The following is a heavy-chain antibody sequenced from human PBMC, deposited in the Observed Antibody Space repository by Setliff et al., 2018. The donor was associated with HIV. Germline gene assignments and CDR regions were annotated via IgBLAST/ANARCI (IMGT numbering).Heavy chain of an antibody. CDR2: IYYSGST. D-gene: IGHD3-22*01. V-gene: IGHV4-59*01. Sequence: SETLSLTCTVSGGSISSYYWSWIRQPPGKGLERIGYIYYSGSTNYNPSLKSRVTISVDTSKNQVSLKLNSVTAADTAVYYCARHVGDDYDSHAVWGKGTTVTVSS. CDR1: GGSISSYY. J-gene: IGHJ6*04. CDR3: ARHVGDDYDSHAV.